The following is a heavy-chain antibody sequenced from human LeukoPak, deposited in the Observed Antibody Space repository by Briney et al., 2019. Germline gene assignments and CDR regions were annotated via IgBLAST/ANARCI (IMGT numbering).Heavy chain of an antibody. CDR2: IYYSGST. CDR1: GGSISSSSYY. D-gene: IGHD6-19*01. V-gene: IGHV4-39*01. Sequence: SETLSLTCTVSGGSISSSSYYWGWIRQPPGKGLEWIGSIYYSGSTYYNPSLKSRVTISVDTSKNQFSLKLSSVTAADTAVYYCARLPARLDYFDYWGQGTLVTVFS. CDR3: ARLPARLDYFDY. J-gene: IGHJ4*02.